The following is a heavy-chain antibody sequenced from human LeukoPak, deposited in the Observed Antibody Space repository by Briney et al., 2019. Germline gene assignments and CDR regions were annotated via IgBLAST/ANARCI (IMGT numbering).Heavy chain of an antibody. V-gene: IGHV4-34*01. J-gene: IGHJ6*02. CDR2: INHSGST. CDR1: GGSLSGYY. CDR3: ARIGYDFWSGYYSTPRTGMDV. D-gene: IGHD3-3*01. Sequence: SETLSLTCAVYGGSLSGYYWSWIRQPPGKGLEWIGEINHSGSTNYNPSLKSRVTISVDTSKNQFSLKLSSVTAADTAVYYCARIGYDFWSGYYSTPRTGMDVWGQGTTVTVSS.